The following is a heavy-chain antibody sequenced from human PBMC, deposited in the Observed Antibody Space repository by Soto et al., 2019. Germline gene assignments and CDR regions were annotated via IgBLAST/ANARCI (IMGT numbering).Heavy chain of an antibody. CDR1: RGTFSSYA. D-gene: IGHD5-18*01. V-gene: IGHV1-69*13. CDR3: ASSPYVDTAMVSV. CDR2: IIPIFGTA. Sequence: GXSAEVSCRTSRGTFSSYALSWGRQAPGQGLEWMGGIIPIFGTANYAQKFQGRVTITADESTSTAYMELSSLRSEDKAVYYCASSPYVDTAMVSVWGQGTLVTVYS. J-gene: IGHJ4*02.